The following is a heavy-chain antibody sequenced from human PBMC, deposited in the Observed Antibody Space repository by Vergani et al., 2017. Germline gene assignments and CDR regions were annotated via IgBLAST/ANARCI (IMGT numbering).Heavy chain of an antibody. D-gene: IGHD6-19*01. CDR2: INHSGST. Sequence: QVQLQQWGAGLLKPSDTLSLTCAVYGGSFSGYYWSWIRQPPGKGLEWIGEINHSGSTNYNPSLKSRVNISVDTSKNQFSLKLSSVTAADTAVYYCSKIAVAGTYYYYYMDVWGKGTTVTVSS. CDR3: SKIAVAGTYYYYYMDV. V-gene: IGHV4-34*01. J-gene: IGHJ6*03. CDR1: GGSFSGYY.